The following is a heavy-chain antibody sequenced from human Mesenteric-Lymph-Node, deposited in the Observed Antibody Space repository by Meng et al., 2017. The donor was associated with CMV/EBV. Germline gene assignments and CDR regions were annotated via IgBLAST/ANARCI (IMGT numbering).Heavy chain of an antibody. Sequence: GESLKISCAASGFTFSDYYMNWIRQAPGKGLERVSYISNSGSTIYYADSVKGRFTISRDNAKNSLYLQMNSLRAEDTAVYYCASYDVRVRGVMRFDPWGQGTLVTVSS. CDR3: ASYDVRVRGVMRFDP. V-gene: IGHV3-11*04. J-gene: IGHJ5*02. CDR2: ISNSGSTI. CDR1: GFTFSDYY. D-gene: IGHD3-10*01.